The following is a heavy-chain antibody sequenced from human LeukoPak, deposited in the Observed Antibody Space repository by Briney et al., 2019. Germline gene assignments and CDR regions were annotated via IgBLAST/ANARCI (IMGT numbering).Heavy chain of an antibody. V-gene: IGHV3-23*01. CDR3: AKGLDRYTNNGRWFDP. CDR1: GFTFSTYA. J-gene: IGHJ5*02. Sequence: GGSLRLSCAASGFTFSTYAMSWVRQAPGKGLEWVSAISGSGGSTYYADSVKGRLTISRDNSKNTLFLQMNSLRAEDEAVYYCAKGLDRYTNNGRWFDPWGQGTLVTVSS. CDR2: ISGSGGST. D-gene: IGHD1/OR15-1a*01.